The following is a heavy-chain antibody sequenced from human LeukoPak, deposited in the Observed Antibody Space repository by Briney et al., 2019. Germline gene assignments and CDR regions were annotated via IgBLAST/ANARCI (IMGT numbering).Heavy chain of an antibody. D-gene: IGHD3-3*02. CDR1: GYTFTSYA. J-gene: IGHJ5*02. V-gene: IGHV7-4-1*02. CDR3: ARPYHFALTANWFDP. Sequence: ASVKVSCKASGYTFTSYAMNWVRQAPGQGLEWMGWINTNTGNPTHAQGFTGRFVFSLDTSVSTAYLQISSLKAEDTAVYYCARPYHFALTANWFDPWGQGTLVTVSS. CDR2: INTNTGNP.